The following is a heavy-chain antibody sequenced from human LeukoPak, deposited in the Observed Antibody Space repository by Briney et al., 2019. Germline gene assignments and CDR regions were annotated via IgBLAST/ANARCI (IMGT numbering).Heavy chain of an antibody. CDR3: VREAGGTYAFDV. CDR2: IDGDGSRA. J-gene: IGHJ3*01. Sequence: GGSLRLSCAASGFTFNTYWMHWVRQGPGKGLVWVSRIDGDGSRASYADSVKGRFTISRDNAKNTLYLRMNSPRPEDTAVYFCVREAGGTYAFDVWGQGTMVTVSS. CDR1: GFTFNTYW. V-gene: IGHV3-74*01. D-gene: IGHD3-16*01.